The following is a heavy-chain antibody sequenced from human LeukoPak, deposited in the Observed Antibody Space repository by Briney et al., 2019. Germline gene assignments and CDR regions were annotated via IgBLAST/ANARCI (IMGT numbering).Heavy chain of an antibody. CDR3: ASLAEDI. Sequence: PGGSLRLSCAASGFTVSSHYMSWVRQAPGKGLEWVSVIHSGGSTYHADSVKGRFTISRDSSKNTVYLQMNSMRVEDTAVYYCASLAEDIWGQGTRVTVSS. CDR2: IHSGGST. V-gene: IGHV3-66*02. CDR1: GFTVSSHY. J-gene: IGHJ3*02. D-gene: IGHD6-19*01.